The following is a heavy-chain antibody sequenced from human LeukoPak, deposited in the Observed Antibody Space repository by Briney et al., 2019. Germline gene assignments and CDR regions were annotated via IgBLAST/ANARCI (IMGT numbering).Heavy chain of an antibody. CDR1: GDSISSYY. J-gene: IGHJ4*02. D-gene: IGHD5-24*01. CDR3: ARANAPWGDGYSYYLEY. Sequence: SETLSLTCTVSGDSISSYYWDWIRQPPGKGLEWIGYIYNSGTINYNPSLKSRVTISVDTSKNQFSLKLSSVTAADTAVYYCARANAPWGDGYSYYLEYWGQGTLVAVSS. CDR2: IYNSGTI. V-gene: IGHV4-59*01.